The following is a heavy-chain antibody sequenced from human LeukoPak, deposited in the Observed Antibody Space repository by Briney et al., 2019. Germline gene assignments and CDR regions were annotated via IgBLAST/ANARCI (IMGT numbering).Heavy chain of an antibody. D-gene: IGHD6-6*01. CDR2: INSDGSST. J-gene: IGHJ4*02. Sequence: GGSLRLSCAASGFTFSSYWMHWVRHAPGKGLVWVSRINSDGSSTSYADPVKGRFTISRDNAKNTLYLQMNSLRAEDTAVYYCARGYGSSRGWYWGQGTLVTVSS. CDR3: ARGYGSSRGWY. V-gene: IGHV3-74*01. CDR1: GFTFSSYW.